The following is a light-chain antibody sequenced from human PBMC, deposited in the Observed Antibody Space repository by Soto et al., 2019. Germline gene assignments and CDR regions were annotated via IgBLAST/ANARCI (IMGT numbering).Light chain of an antibody. V-gene: IGLV2-14*01. CDR2: EVS. CDR3: SSYTSSTTIGV. J-gene: IGLJ1*01. Sequence: QSALTQPASVSGSPGQSITISCTGTSSDVGGYSYVSWYQQHPGKAPKLMIYEVSNRPSGVSNRFSGSKSGNTASLTISGLQAEDEADYYCSSYTSSTTIGVFGTGTKVTVL. CDR1: SSDVGGYSY.